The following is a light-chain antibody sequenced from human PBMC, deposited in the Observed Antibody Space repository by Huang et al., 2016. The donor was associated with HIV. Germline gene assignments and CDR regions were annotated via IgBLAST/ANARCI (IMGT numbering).Light chain of an antibody. CDR1: QSLSSQ. CDR3: QQYNDWPLT. J-gene: IGKJ1*01. Sequence: EIVMTQSPATLSVSPGERVTLSYRASQSLSSQLAWYQQKRGQAPRLLIDGVSTRATDIPARFSGSGSGTDFTLTINSLQSEDFATYYCQQYNDWPLTFGQGTEVEIK. V-gene: IGKV3-15*01. CDR2: GVS.